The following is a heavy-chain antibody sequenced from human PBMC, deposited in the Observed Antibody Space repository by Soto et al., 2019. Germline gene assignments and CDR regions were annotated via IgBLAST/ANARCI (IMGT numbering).Heavy chain of an antibody. V-gene: IGHV4-30-2*01. CDR2: IYHSGST. Sequence: QLQLQESGSGLVKPSQTLSLTCAVSGGSISSGGYSWSWIRQPPGKGLEWIGYIYHSGSTYYNPALKSRVTISVDRSKNQFSLKLSSVTAADTAVYYCARRSSGYYSPIDHWGQGTLVTVSS. D-gene: IGHD3-22*01. CDR3: ARRSSGYYSPIDH. CDR1: GGSISSGGYS. J-gene: IGHJ4*02.